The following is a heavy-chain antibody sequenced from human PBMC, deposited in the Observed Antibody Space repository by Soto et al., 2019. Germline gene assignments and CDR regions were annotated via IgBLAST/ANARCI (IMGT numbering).Heavy chain of an antibody. Sequence: GGSLRLSCAASGFTVSSNYMSWVRQAPGKGLEWVSVIYSGGSTYYADSVKGRFTISRDNSKNTLYLQMNSLRAEDTAVYYCARAIRDYYDSSGYYRKYYFDYWGQGTLVTVSS. CDR2: IYSGGST. V-gene: IGHV3-53*01. CDR3: ARAIRDYYDSSGYYRKYYFDY. CDR1: GFTVSSNY. J-gene: IGHJ4*02. D-gene: IGHD3-22*01.